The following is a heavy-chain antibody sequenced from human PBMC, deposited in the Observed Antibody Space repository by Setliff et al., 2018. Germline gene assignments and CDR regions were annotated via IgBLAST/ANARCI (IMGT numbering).Heavy chain of an antibody. Sequence: PSETLSLTCNVSGASVSSHYWDWIRQPPGKGLEWIGFISYSGITTYNVSLKSRVSISVDTSKNQFSLKVTPVTAADTAVYYCARGSGSFPFDYWGLGTLVTVSS. CDR3: ARGSGSFPFDY. CDR1: GASVSSHY. CDR2: ISYSGIT. V-gene: IGHV4-59*02. J-gene: IGHJ4*02. D-gene: IGHD1-26*01.